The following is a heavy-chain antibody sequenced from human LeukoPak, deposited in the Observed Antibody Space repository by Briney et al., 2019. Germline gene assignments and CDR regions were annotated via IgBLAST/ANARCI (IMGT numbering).Heavy chain of an antibody. CDR1: GYTFTGYY. D-gene: IGHD1-7*01. J-gene: IGHJ4*02. CDR2: INPNSGGT. CDR3: ARQSGTTVSHIDY. V-gene: IGHV1-2*02. Sequence: VASVKVSCKASGYTFTGYYMHWVRQAPGQGLEWMGWINPNSGGTNYAQKFQGRVTMTRDTSISTAYMELSRLRSDNTAVYYCARQSGTTVSHIDYWGQGTLVTVSS.